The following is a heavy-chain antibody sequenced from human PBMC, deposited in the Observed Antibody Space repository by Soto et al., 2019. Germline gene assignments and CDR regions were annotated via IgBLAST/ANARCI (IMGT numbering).Heavy chain of an antibody. V-gene: IGHV4-4*02. J-gene: IGHJ4*02. Sequence: QVQLQESGPGLVKPSGTLSLTCAVSGGSISSSNWWSWVRQPPGKGLEWIGEIYHSGSTNYNTSRKSRVTRSVDNSKNQFPLKLSSVTAADTAVYYCARVSAYYYDSSGYLWRLCFDYWGQGTLVNVSS. D-gene: IGHD3-22*01. CDR2: IYHSGST. CDR1: GGSISSSNW. CDR3: ARVSAYYYDSSGYLWRLCFDY.